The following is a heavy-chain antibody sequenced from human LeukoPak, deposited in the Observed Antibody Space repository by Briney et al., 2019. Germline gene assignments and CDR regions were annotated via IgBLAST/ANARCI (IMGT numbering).Heavy chain of an antibody. CDR1: GGTFSSYA. D-gene: IGHD6-13*01. CDR3: ARTGAAAGTFHDYYGMDV. J-gene: IGHJ6*02. Sequence: SVKVSCKASGGTFSSYAISWVRQAPGQGLEWMGGIIPIFGTANYAQKFQGRVTITADESTSTAYMELSSLRSEDTAVYYCARTGAAAGTFHDYYGMDVWGQGTTVTVSS. CDR2: IIPIFGTA. V-gene: IGHV1-69*13.